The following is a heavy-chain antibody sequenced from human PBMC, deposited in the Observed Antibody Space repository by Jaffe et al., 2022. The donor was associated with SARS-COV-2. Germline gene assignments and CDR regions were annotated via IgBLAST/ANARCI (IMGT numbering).Heavy chain of an antibody. CDR1: QFTFNGFKFDDYT. V-gene: IGHV3-43*01. CDR3: VKAESPVHNYYYMDV. J-gene: IGHJ6*03. CDR2: ISGDGDET. D-gene: IGHD6-6*01. Sequence: EVQLVESGGVMVQPGGSLRLSCEASQFTFNGFKFDDYTLYWVRKVPGKGLELVSLISGDGDETYYADSVKGRFTISRDNSKKSLYLQMNSLRIEDTAFYHCVKAESPVHNYYYMDVWGKGTTVIVSS.